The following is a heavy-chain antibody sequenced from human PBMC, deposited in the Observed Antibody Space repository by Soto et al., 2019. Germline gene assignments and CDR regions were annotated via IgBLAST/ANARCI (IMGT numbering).Heavy chain of an antibody. D-gene: IGHD2-21*02. CDR2: ISSSSSTI. CDR3: ARVGDSGLN. J-gene: IGHJ4*02. V-gene: IGHV3-48*01. CDR1: GFTFSSYS. Sequence: EVQLVESGGGLVQPGGSLRLSCAAPGFTFSSYSMNWVRQAPGKGLEWVSYISSSSSTIYYADSVKGRFTISRDNAKNSLYLQMNSLRAEDTAVYYCARVGDSGLNWGQGTLVTVSS.